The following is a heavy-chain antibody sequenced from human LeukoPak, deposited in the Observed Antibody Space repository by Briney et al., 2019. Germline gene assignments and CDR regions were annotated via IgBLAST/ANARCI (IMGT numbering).Heavy chain of an antibody. D-gene: IGHD2-15*01. CDR2: ISAYNGNT. CDR3: AREGVAATLDDAFDI. J-gene: IGHJ3*02. V-gene: IGHV1-18*01. Sequence: ASVKVPCKASGYTFTSYGISWVRQAPGQGLEWMGWISAYNGNTNYAQKLQGRVTMTTDTSTSTAYMELRSLRSDDTAVYYCAREGVAATLDDAFDIWGQGTMVTVSS. CDR1: GYTFTSYG.